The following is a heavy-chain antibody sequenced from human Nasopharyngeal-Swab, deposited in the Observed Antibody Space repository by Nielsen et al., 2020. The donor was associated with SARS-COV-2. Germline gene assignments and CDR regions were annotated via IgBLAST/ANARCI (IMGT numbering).Heavy chain of an antibody. J-gene: IGHJ2*01. Sequence: SETLSLTCAVYGGSFSGYYWSWIRQPPGKGLEWIGEINHSGSTNYNPSLKSRVTISVDTSKNQFSLKLSSVTAADTAVYYCARDGGRLRFLFPNWYFDLWGRGTLVTVSS. CDR1: GGSFSGYY. CDR2: INHSGST. V-gene: IGHV4-34*01. CDR3: ARDGGRLRFLFPNWYFDL. D-gene: IGHD3-3*01.